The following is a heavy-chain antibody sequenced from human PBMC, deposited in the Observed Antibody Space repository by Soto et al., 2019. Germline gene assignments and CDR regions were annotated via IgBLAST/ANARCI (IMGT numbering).Heavy chain of an antibody. CDR3: ERAYSGRLPRRADYYYAMDV. CDR2: IIPIFGTA. D-gene: IGHD2-15*01. V-gene: IGHV1-69*13. J-gene: IGHJ6*02. Sequence: SVKVSCKASGGTFSSYAISWVRQAPGQGLEWMGGIIPIFGTANYAQKFQGRVTITADESTSTAYMELNSLRAGDTAVYYCERAYSGRLPRRADYYYAMDVWGLGTTVTVSS. CDR1: GGTFSSYA.